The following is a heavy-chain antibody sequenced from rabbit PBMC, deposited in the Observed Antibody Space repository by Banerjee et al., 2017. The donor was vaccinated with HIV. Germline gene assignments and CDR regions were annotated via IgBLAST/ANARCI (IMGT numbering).Heavy chain of an antibody. D-gene: IGHD7-1*01. CDR2: IHAGFSGNT. V-gene: IGHV1S40*01. J-gene: IGHJ4*01. CDR3: ARRYAGYVSAISDFNL. CDR1: GFDLSSSYY. Sequence: QSLEESGGGLVKPGASLTLTCKAAGFDLSSSYYMCWVRQAPGKGLEWIACIHAGFSGNTYYASWAKGRFAISKTSSTTVTLQMTSLTAADTATYFCARRYAGYVSAISDFNLWGPGTLVTVS.